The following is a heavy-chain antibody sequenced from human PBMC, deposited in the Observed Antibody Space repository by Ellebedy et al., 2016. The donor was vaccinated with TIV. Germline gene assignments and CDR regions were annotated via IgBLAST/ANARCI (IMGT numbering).Heavy chain of an antibody. CDR2: ISAYNGNT. CDR1: GGTFSRYA. Sequence: ASVKVSCKASGGTFSRYAFSWVRQAPGQGLEWMGWISAYNGNTNYAQKLQGRVTMTTDTSTSTAYMELRSLRSDDTAVYYCATIAARLGYWGQGTLVTVSS. CDR3: ATIAARLGY. V-gene: IGHV1-18*01. J-gene: IGHJ4*02. D-gene: IGHD6-6*01.